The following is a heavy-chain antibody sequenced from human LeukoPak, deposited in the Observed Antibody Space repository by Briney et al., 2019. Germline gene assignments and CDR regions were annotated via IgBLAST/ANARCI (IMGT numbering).Heavy chain of an antibody. CDR1: GFAFSGYA. CDR2: IISSSLDI. CDR3: ARERFGDPGAFDI. V-gene: IGHV3-21*01. D-gene: IGHD3-10*01. Sequence: GGSLRLSCNASGFAFSGYAMSWVRQAPGKGLEWVSSIISSSLDIDYADSVKGRFTISRDNAKNSLYLQMNSLRAEDTAVYYCARERFGDPGAFDIWGQGTMVTVSS. J-gene: IGHJ3*02.